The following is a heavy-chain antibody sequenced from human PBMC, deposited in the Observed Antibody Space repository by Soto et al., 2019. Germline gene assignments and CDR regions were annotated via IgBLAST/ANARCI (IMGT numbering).Heavy chain of an antibody. J-gene: IGHJ4*02. V-gene: IGHV3-72*01. CDR2: SRNKANRYTT. Sequence: PGGSLRLSCAASGFTFSDYYIDWVRQAPGKGLEWVGRSRNKANRYTTEYAASVKGRSTISRDDSKNSVYLEINSLKTEDTAVYYCVRPRPAAGFDHCGQGTLVTVSS. CDR1: GFTFSDYY. CDR3: VRPRPAAGFDH.